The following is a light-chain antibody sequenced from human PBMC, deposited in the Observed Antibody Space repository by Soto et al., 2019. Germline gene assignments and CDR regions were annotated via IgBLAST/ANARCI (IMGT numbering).Light chain of an antibody. CDR1: VSVSSR. CDR3: QQRDYWQVT. J-gene: IGKJ5*01. CDR2: DIS. V-gene: IGKV3-11*01. Sequence: EIVLTHSPFTLALSPGDRAALSCRASVSVSSRLAWYQQKPGQAPKLLIYDISKRATGIPARFSGSGSGTDFTLTITSLEPEDFAVYYCQQRDYWQVTFGQGTRLEIK.